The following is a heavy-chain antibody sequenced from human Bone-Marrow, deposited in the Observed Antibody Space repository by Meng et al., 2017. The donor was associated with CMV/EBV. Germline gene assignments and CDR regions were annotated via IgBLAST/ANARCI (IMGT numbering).Heavy chain of an antibody. D-gene: IGHD3-10*01. CDR2: IILIFGTA. CDR3: ARNWFGELDWFDP. V-gene: IGHV1-69*05. Sequence: SVKVSCKASGGTFSSYAISWVRQAPGQGLEWMGGIILIFGTANYAQKFQGRVTITTDESTSTAYMELSSLRSEDTAVYYCARNWFGELDWFDPWGQGTLVTVSS. CDR1: GGTFSSYA. J-gene: IGHJ5*02.